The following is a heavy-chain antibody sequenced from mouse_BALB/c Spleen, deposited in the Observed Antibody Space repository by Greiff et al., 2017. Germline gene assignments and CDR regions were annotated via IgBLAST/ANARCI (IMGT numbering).Heavy chain of an antibody. V-gene: IGHV2-9*02. Sequence: VQLVESGPGLVAPSQSLSITCTVSGFSLTSYGVHRVRQPPGKGLEWLGVIWAGGSTNYNSALMSRLSVSKDNSKSQVFLKMNSLQTDDTAMYYCARDGITTVVAPFDYWGQGTTLTVSS. J-gene: IGHJ2*01. CDR2: IWAGGST. CDR3: ARDGITTVVAPFDY. D-gene: IGHD1-1*01. CDR1: GFSLTSYG.